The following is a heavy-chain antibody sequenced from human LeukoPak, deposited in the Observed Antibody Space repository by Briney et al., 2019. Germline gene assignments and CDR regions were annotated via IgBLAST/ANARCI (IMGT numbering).Heavy chain of an antibody. CDR2: IKQDGSEI. V-gene: IGHV3-7*02. D-gene: IGHD3-22*01. Sequence: PGGSLRLSCAASGFTFSIYAMNWVRQAPGKGLEWVANIKQDGSEIYYVDSVKGRFTISRDNAKSSLHLQMNSLRPEDTAVYYCASTMTFDSWGQGALVTVSS. J-gene: IGHJ4*02. CDR3: ASTMTFDS. CDR1: GFTFSIYA.